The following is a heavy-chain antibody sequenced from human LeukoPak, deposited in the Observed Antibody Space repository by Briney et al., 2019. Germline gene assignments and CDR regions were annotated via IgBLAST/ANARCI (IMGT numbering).Heavy chain of an antibody. CDR3: AREYCSSTSCYTGEWFDP. Sequence: SETLSLTCTVSGGSISSYYWSWIRQPPGKGLEWIGYIYYSGSTNYNPSLKSRVTISVDTSKNQFSLKLSSVTAADTAVYNCAREYCSSTSCYTGEWFDPWGQGTLVTVSS. CDR1: GGSISSYY. D-gene: IGHD2-2*02. V-gene: IGHV4-59*01. J-gene: IGHJ5*02. CDR2: IYYSGST.